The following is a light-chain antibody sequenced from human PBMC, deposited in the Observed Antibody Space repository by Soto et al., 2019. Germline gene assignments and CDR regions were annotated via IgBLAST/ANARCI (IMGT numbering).Light chain of an antibody. V-gene: IGKV3-20*01. Sequence: EIVLTQSPGPLSLSPGERATLSCRASQSVSSSYFAWYQQKPGQAPRLLIYGASSRATGIPDRFSGSGSGTDFTLTISRLEPEDCAVYYCQQYDSSLPLTGGGGTKVEIK. CDR1: QSVSSSY. J-gene: IGKJ4*01. CDR3: QQYDSSLPLT. CDR2: GAS.